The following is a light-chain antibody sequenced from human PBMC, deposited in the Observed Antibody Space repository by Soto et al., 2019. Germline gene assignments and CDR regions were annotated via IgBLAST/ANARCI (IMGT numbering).Light chain of an antibody. Sequence: DIQMTQSPSSLSASVGDRVTITCRASQSVGSLLNWFQQKPGKAPKLLIYAASTLQSGAPSRFSGSGAGTDFTLIISSLRPEDFATYYCQQSYSLPYTFGQGTKLEI. CDR3: QQSYSLPYT. CDR1: QSVGSL. CDR2: AAS. J-gene: IGKJ2*01. V-gene: IGKV1-39*01.